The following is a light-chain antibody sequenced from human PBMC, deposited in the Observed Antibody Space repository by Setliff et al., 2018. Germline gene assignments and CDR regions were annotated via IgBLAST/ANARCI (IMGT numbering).Light chain of an antibody. Sequence: QSALTQPASVSGSPGQSITISCTGSTSDIGAYNYVAWYQQHPGKAPKLMIYDVSVRPSGVSSRFSGSKSGNAASLTISGLQAEDEADYYCSSYSSRTTLDVFGTGTKVTLL. CDR2: DVS. V-gene: IGLV2-14*03. CDR1: TSDIGAYNY. J-gene: IGLJ1*01. CDR3: SSYSSRTTLDV.